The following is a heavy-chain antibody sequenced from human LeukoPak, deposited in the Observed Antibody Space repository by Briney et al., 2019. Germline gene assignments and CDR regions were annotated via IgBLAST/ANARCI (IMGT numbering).Heavy chain of an antibody. CDR3: ARHGKDTAMVASGYYYGMDV. J-gene: IGHJ6*02. D-gene: IGHD5-18*01. V-gene: IGHV4-34*01. Sequence: PSETLSLTCAVYGGSFSGYYWSWIRQPPGKGLEWIGEINHSGSTNYNPSLKSRVTISVDTSKNQFSLKLSSVTAADTAVYYCARHGKDTAMVASGYYYGMDVWGQGTTVTVSS. CDR1: GGSFSGYY. CDR2: INHSGST.